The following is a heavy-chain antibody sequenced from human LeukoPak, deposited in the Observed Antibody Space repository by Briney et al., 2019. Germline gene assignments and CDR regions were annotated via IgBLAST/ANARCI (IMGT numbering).Heavy chain of an antibody. V-gene: IGHV3-33*08. J-gene: IGHJ4*02. CDR1: GFTFSSYA. Sequence: GGSLRLSCAASGFTFSSYAMGWVRQAPGKGLEWVAVIRSDGSSEYYADSVKGRFIISRDNSKNTLYLQMNSLRAEDTAVYYCARYCSGGTCYVGLIWGQGTLVTVSS. CDR3: ARYCSGGTCYVGLI. D-gene: IGHD2-15*01. CDR2: IRSDGSSE.